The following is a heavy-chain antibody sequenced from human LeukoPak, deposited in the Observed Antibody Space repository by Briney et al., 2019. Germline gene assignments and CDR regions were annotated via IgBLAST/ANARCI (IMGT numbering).Heavy chain of an antibody. CDR1: GGSITSGNYY. J-gene: IGHJ3*02. D-gene: IGHD1-26*01. CDR2: IYTSGST. CDR3: ARDLSGRANAFDI. Sequence: PSETLSLTCTVSGGSITSGNYYWHWIRQPAGEGLEWIGRIYTSGSTNYNPSRKSRVTMSVDTSKNQFSLKLSSVTAADTAVYYCARDLSGRANAFDIWGQGTMVTVSS. V-gene: IGHV4-61*02.